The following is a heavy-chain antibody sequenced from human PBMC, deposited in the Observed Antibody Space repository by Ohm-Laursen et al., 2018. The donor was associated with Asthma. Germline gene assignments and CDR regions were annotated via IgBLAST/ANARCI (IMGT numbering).Heavy chain of an antibody. D-gene: IGHD1-26*01. CDR1: GYTFSRYS. Sequence: GSLRLSCTASGYTFSRYSIHWVRQIPGKGLEWVASISTASSFIYYADSVRGRFTTSRDNARNSVYLQMNSLRAEDTAVYYCARIGPEWELPGREYSLHHWGEGTLVTVSS. CDR3: ARIGPEWELPGREYSLHH. J-gene: IGHJ1*01. V-gene: IGHV3-21*01. CDR2: ISTASSFI.